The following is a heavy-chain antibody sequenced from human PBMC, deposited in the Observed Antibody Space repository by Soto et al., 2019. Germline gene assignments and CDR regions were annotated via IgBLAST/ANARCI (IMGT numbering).Heavy chain of an antibody. V-gene: IGHV4-30-4*01. J-gene: IGHJ1*01. D-gene: IGHD3-22*01. Sequence: SEPLSLTCSGSGASVTSGDYYWTWVRQSPGKGLEWIGYISYSGNTAYNPSLSSRLTISLDTSKNHFSLKLHAATAADTAVYYCARGAYLNRSGYYYFQHWGQGTPVTVSS. CDR2: ISYSGNT. CDR1: GASVTSGDYY. CDR3: ARGAYLNRSGYYYFQH.